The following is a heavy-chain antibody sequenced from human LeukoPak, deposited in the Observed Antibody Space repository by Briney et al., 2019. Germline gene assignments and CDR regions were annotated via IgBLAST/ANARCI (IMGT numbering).Heavy chain of an antibody. CDR3: ARVRCSGGSCPYYYYYYYMDV. J-gene: IGHJ6*03. D-gene: IGHD2-15*01. Sequence: SETLSLTCTVSGGSISSSSYYWGWIRQPPGKGLEWIGSIYYSGSTYYNPSLRSRVTISVDTSKNQFSLKLRFVTAADTAVYYCARVRCSGGSCPYYYYYYYMDVWGKGTTVTVSS. V-gene: IGHV4-39*07. CDR2: IYYSGST. CDR1: GGSISSSSYY.